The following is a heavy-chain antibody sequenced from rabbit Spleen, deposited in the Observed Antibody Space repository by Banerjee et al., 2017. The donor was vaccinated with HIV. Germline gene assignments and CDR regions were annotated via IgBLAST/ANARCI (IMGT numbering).Heavy chain of an antibody. V-gene: IGHV1S45*01. CDR2: IYAGEGDRT. CDR3: ARDTGSSFSSYGMDL. D-gene: IGHD8-1*01. CDR1: GFSFSRFYY. J-gene: IGHJ6*01. Sequence: QEQLEESGGDLVKPGASLTLTCTASGFSFSRFYYMCWVRQAPGKRPEWIACIYAGEGDRTYYANWANGRVSISKTSSTTMTLQMTNLTAADTATYFCARDTGSSFSSYGMDLWGPGTLVTVS.